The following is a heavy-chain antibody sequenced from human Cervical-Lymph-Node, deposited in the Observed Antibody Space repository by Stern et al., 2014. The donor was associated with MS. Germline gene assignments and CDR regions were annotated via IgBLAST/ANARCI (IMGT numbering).Heavy chain of an antibody. V-gene: IGHV4-59*08. D-gene: IGHD3-3*01. Sequence: QVQLVESGPGLVKPSETLSLTCSVSGGSISSYYWNWIRQPPGKGLEWIANVHYSGTTKYNPSLTSRVTILLDNTTNKNSLPLNSVTAADTAVYYCAGSGTYYPDYWGQGILVTVSS. CDR3: AGSGTYYPDY. J-gene: IGHJ4*02. CDR2: VHYSGTT. CDR1: GGSISSYY.